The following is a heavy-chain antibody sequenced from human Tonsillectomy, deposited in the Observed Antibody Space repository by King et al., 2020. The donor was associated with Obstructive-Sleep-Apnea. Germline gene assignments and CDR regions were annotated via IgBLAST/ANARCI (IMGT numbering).Heavy chain of an antibody. CDR1: GYTFTSYG. Sequence: MQLVQSGAEVKKPGASVKVSCKASGYTFTSYGISWVRQAPGQGLEWMGWISAYNGSTNYAQKLQGRVTMTTDTSTSTAYMELRSLRSDDTAVYYCARDLHLTRTYGDTDYWGQGTLVTVSS. D-gene: IGHD4-17*01. CDR3: ARDLHLTRTYGDTDY. J-gene: IGHJ4*02. CDR2: ISAYNGST. V-gene: IGHV1-18*01.